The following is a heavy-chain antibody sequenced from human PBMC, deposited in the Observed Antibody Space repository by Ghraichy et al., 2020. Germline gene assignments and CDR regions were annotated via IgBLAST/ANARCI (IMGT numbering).Heavy chain of an antibody. J-gene: IGHJ6*02. CDR2: LNPKNGNT. V-gene: IGHV1-8*01. CDR1: GYTFANYD. D-gene: IGHD1-1*01. Sequence: ASVKVSCKASGYTFANYDINWVRQAPGQGLEWMGWLNPKNGNTGYAPKFQDRITMTTDTSINSAYMEVSSLTSEDTAVYYCAKGPRDWNVDSGMDVWGQGTTVTVSS. CDR3: AKGPRDWNVDSGMDV.